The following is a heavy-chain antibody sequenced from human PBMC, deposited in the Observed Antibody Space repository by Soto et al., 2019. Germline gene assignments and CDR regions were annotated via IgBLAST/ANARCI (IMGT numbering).Heavy chain of an antibody. Sequence: SETLSLTCTVSGGSVSSGNYYWSWIRQPPGKGLEWIGYIYYSGSTNYNPSLKSRVTISVDTSKNQFSLKLSSVTAADTAVYYCARDTGPYNCISYYFDYWGQGTLVTVSS. J-gene: IGHJ4*02. V-gene: IGHV4-61*01. CDR2: IYYSGST. D-gene: IGHD1-20*01. CDR3: ARDTGPYNCISYYFDY. CDR1: GGSVSSGNYY.